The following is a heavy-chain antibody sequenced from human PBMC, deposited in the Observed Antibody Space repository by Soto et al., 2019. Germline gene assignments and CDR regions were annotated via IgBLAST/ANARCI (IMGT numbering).Heavy chain of an antibody. CDR3: ARGSRPLLATWFGEDYYGMDV. CDR2: INPSGGST. CDR1: GYTFTSYY. Sequence: QVQLVQSGAEVKKPGASVKVSCKASGYTFTSYYMHWVRQAPGQGLEWMGIINPSGGSTSYAQKFQGRVTMTRDTSTSTVYMELSSLRSEDTAVYYCARGSRPLLATWFGEDYYGMDVWGQGTTVTVSS. D-gene: IGHD3-10*01. V-gene: IGHV1-46*01. J-gene: IGHJ6*02.